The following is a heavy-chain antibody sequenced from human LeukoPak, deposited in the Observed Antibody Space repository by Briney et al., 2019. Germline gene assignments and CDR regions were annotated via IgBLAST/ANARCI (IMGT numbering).Heavy chain of an antibody. D-gene: IGHD3-9*01. CDR2: IGGSIGST. V-gene: IGHV3-23*01. CDR3: AKVDSVLRYFDWFQW. Sequence: GGSLRLSCAASGFSFSNYAMSWVRQGPGKGLEWVSAIGGSIGSTYYADSVKGRFTISRDNSKNTLYLQMNSLRAEDTAVYYCAKVDSVLRYFDWFQWWGQGTLVTVSS. CDR1: GFSFSNYA. J-gene: IGHJ4*02.